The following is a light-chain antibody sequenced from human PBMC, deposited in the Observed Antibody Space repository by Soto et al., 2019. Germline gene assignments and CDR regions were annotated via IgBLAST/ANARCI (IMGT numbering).Light chain of an antibody. CDR2: GAS. J-gene: IGKJ1*01. CDR1: QSVSSSY. V-gene: IGKV3-20*01. CDR3: QQYGSSPT. Sequence: EIVLTQSPGTLSLSPGERATLSCRASQSVSSSYLAWYQQKPAQAPRLLIYGASSRATGIPDRFSGRGSGTDFTLTISRLEPEDFAVYYCQQYGSSPTFGQGTKVEIK.